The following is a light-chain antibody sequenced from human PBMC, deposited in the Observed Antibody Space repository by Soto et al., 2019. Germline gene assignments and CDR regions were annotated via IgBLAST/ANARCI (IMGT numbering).Light chain of an antibody. Sequence: QSVLTRPPSASGTPGQRVTISCSGSSSNIGNNDVYWYQQFPGTAPKLVVYKNNQRPSGVPDRFSGSKSGTSASLAISGLRSEDEADYYCAAWDDSLGEVFGTGTKVTVL. V-gene: IGLV1-47*01. CDR1: SSNIGNND. J-gene: IGLJ1*01. CDR2: KNN. CDR3: AAWDDSLGEV.